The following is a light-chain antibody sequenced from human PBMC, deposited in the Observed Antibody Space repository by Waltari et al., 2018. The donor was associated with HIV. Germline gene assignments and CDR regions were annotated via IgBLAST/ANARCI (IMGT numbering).Light chain of an antibody. CDR1: KIGIQN. CDR2: DDR. Sequence: SYVLTQVPSVSVAHGQSATITCAGNKIGIQNVNWYQQKPGQAPVVVSYDDRDRPSGIPERFSGSTSENTATLTISSVEAGDEADYFCQVWDINSDHPVVFGAGTKLTVL. J-gene: IGLJ3*02. CDR3: QVWDINSDHPVV. V-gene: IGLV3-21*02.